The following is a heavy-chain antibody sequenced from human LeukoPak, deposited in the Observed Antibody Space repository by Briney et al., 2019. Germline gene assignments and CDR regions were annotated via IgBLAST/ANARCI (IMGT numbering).Heavy chain of an antibody. Sequence: SVKVSCKASGGTFSSYAISWVRQAPGQGLEWMGGIIPIFGTANYAQKFQGRVTITADESTSTAYMGLSSLRSEDTAVYYCARDGLVGATINWFDPWGQGTLVTVSS. D-gene: IGHD1-26*01. CDR3: ARDGLVGATINWFDP. J-gene: IGHJ5*02. CDR2: IIPIFGTA. V-gene: IGHV1-69*13. CDR1: GGTFSSYA.